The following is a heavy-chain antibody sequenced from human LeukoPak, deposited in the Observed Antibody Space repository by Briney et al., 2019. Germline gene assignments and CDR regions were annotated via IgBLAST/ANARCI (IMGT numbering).Heavy chain of an antibody. V-gene: IGHV4-39*07. J-gene: IGHJ4*02. Sequence: PSETLSLTCTVSGGSINSTNCYWGWIRQPPGKGLEWIGSIYYTGDTFYNPSLKSRVSLSVDTSKNQISLELISVTAADTATYYCAREDYGVDVDHWGQGILVTVSS. CDR1: GGSINSTNCY. D-gene: IGHD4-17*01. CDR3: AREDYGVDVDH. CDR2: IYYTGDT.